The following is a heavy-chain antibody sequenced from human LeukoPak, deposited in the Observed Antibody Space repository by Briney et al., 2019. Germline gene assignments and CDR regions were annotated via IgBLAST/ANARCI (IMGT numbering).Heavy chain of an antibody. CDR3: ARVPSHMIVVPFDY. CDR1: GYTFTSYA. Sequence: ASVKVSCKASGYTFTSYAMNWVRQAPGQGLEWMGWTNTNTGNPTYAQGFTGRFVFSLDTSVSTAYLQISSLKAEDTAVYYCARVPSHMIVVPFDYWGQGTLVTVSS. J-gene: IGHJ4*02. CDR2: TNTNTGNP. V-gene: IGHV7-4-1*02. D-gene: IGHD3-22*01.